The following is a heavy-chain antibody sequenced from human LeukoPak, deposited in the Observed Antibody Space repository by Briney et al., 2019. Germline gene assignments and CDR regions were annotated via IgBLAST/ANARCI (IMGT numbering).Heavy chain of an antibody. D-gene: IGHD3-3*01. V-gene: IGHV3-30*03. CDR3: ARTLLRLYGMDV. J-gene: IGHJ6*02. Sequence: PGRSLRLSCAASGFTFSSYGMHWVRQAPGKGLEWVAVISYDGSNKYYADSVKGRFTISRDNSKNTLYLQMNSLRAEDTAVYYCARTLLRLYGMDVWGQGTTVTVSS. CDR1: GFTFSSYG. CDR2: ISYDGSNK.